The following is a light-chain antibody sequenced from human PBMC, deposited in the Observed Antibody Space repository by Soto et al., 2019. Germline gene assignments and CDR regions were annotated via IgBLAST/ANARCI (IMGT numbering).Light chain of an antibody. J-gene: IGLJ2*01. Sequence: QSALTQPASVSESPGQSITISCTGTSSDIASYKFVSWFQHHPGKAPKLLIYEVNNRPSGISNRFSGSKSGNTASLTISGLQPEDEANYFCSSATNTDTLVVFGGGTKVTVL. CDR2: EVN. CDR1: SSDIASYKF. V-gene: IGLV2-14*01. CDR3: SSATNTDTLVV.